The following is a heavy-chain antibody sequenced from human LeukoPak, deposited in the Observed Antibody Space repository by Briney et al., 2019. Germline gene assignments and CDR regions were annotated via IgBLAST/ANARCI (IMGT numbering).Heavy chain of an antibody. Sequence: GGTLRLSCAASGFTFRSYDMSSVRQAPGKGLEWVSAISGSGGSTYYADSVKGRFTISRDNSKNTLYLQMNSLRAEDTAVYYCAKAGAVVVVAAKFFDYWGQGALVTVSS. D-gene: IGHD2-15*01. J-gene: IGHJ4*02. CDR1: GFTFRSYD. CDR3: AKAGAVVVVAAKFFDY. CDR2: ISGSGGST. V-gene: IGHV3-23*01.